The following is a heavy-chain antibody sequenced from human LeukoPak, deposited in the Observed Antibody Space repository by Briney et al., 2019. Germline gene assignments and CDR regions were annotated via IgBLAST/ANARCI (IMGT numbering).Heavy chain of an antibody. J-gene: IGHJ6*02. Sequence: GGSLRLSCAASGFTVSSNYMSWVRQAPGKGLEWVSVIYSGGSTYYADSVKGRFTISRDNSKNTLYLQMNSLRAEDTAVYYCARALYSSGWRNGMDVWGQGTTVTVSS. D-gene: IGHD6-19*01. CDR3: ARALYSSGWRNGMDV. CDR2: IYSGGST. V-gene: IGHV3-53*05. CDR1: GFTVSSNY.